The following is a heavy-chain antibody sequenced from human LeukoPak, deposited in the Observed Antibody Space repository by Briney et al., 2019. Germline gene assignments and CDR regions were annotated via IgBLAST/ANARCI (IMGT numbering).Heavy chain of an antibody. V-gene: IGHV4-59*01. D-gene: IGHD5-24*01. J-gene: IGHJ6*02. CDR2: IYYSGST. Sequence: SETLSLTCTVSGGSISSYYWSWIRQPPGKGLEWIGYIYYSGSTNYNPSLKSRVTISVDTSKNQFSLKLSSVTAADTAVYYCARENDVTGDALDVWGQGSTVTVSS. CDR1: GGSISSYY. CDR3: ARENDVTGDALDV.